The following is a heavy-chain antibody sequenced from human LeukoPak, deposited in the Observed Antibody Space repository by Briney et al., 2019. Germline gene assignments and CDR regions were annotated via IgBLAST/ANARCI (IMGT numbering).Heavy chain of an antibody. D-gene: IGHD6-19*01. CDR2: INSVGTST. CDR1: GFTFSSYW. CDR3: ARDYEQWRYFDN. V-gene: IGHV3-74*01. Sequence: GGSLRLSCAASGFTFSSYWMHWVRQAPGQGLVWFSRINSVGTSTTYADSVKGRFTISRDNAKNTLYLQMNSLRAEDTAVYYCARDYEQWRYFDNWGQGTLVTVSS. J-gene: IGHJ4*02.